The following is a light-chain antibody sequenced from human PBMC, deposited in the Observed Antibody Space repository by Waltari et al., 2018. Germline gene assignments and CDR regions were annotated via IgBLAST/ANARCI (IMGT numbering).Light chain of an antibody. Sequence: QSALTQPASVSGSPGQSLTISCPGSSSDVGGYNYVSWYQQYPGKAPKLMIYDVSKRPSGISKRFSGSKSGITASLTISGLQAEDEGDYYCSSYTSSATLVFGGGTKVTVL. CDR1: SSDVGGYNY. V-gene: IGLV2-14*03. CDR2: DVS. J-gene: IGLJ2*01. CDR3: SSYTSSATLV.